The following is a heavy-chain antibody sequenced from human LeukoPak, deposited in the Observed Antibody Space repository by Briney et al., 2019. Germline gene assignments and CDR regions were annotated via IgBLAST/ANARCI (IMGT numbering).Heavy chain of an antibody. V-gene: IGHV1-18*01. D-gene: IGHD3-22*01. Sequence: ASVKVSCKASGYTFTSYGISWVRQAPGQGLEWMGWINPYNGNTNYAQKLQGRVTMTTDTSTSTAYMELSSLRSDDTAVYYCARERHYYDSSGYIPYGMDVWGQGTTVTVP. J-gene: IGHJ6*02. CDR2: INPYNGNT. CDR3: ARERHYYDSSGYIPYGMDV. CDR1: GYTFTSYG.